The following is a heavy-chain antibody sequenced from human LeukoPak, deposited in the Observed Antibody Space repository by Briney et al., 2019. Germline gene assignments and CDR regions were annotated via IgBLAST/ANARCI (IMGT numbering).Heavy chain of an antibody. Sequence: PGGSLRLSCATSGFTFSSYAMSWVRQAPGKGLEWVSSISSSSSYIYYADSVKGRFTISRDNAKNSLYLQMNSLRAEDTAVYYCARDSGGLGYCSSTSCYKDKYYFDYWGQGTLVTVSS. CDR3: ARDSGGLGYCSSTSCYKDKYYFDY. D-gene: IGHD2-2*01. CDR2: ISSSSSYI. J-gene: IGHJ4*02. CDR1: GFTFSSYA. V-gene: IGHV3-21*01.